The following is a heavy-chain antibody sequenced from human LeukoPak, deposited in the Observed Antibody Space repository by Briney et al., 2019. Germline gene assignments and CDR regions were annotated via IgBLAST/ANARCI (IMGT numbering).Heavy chain of an antibody. CDR1: GFTFRSYA. CDR2: ISSSTSYI. D-gene: IGHD3-10*01. V-gene: IGHV3-21*01. CDR3: ARSHGSGSYYL. J-gene: IGHJ4*02. Sequence: GGSLRLSCAASGFTFRSYAMTWVRQAPGKGLEWVSSISSSTSYIYYADSVKGRFTISRDNAKNSLYLQMNSLRAEDTAVYYCARSHGSGSYYLWGQGTLVTVSS.